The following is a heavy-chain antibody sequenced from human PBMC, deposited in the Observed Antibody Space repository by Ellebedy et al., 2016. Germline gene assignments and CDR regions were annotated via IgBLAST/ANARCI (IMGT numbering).Heavy chain of an antibody. D-gene: IGHD2-15*01. J-gene: IGHJ4*02. CDR2: IIPIFGTA. CDR1: GGTFSSYA. Sequence: SVKVSXXASGGTFSSYAISWVRQAPGQGLEWMGGIIPIFGTANYAQKFQGRVTITADESTSTAYMELSSLRSEDTAVYYCARGDCSGGSCYSFDYWGQGTLVTVSS. CDR3: ARGDCSGGSCYSFDY. V-gene: IGHV1-69*13.